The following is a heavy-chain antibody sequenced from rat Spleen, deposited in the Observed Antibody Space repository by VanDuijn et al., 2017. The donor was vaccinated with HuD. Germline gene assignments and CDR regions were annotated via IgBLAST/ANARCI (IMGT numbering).Heavy chain of an antibody. D-gene: IGHD1-12*02. CDR1: GFTFSNYG. V-gene: IGHV5-19*01. CDR2: ISPSGGST. Sequence: EVQLVESGGGLVQPGRSLKLSCAASGFTFSNYGMHWIRQAPTKGLEWVASISPSGGSTYYRDSVKGRFTISRDNAKSTLYLQMDSLRSEDTATYYCATGSDYYDGTYYPFDYWGQGVMVTVSS. J-gene: IGHJ2*01. CDR3: ATGSDYYDGTYYPFDY.